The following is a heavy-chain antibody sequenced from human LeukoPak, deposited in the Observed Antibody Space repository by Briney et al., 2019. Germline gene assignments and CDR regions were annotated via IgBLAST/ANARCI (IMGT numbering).Heavy chain of an antibody. D-gene: IGHD6-19*01. CDR3: ARDGIAVAGSGDY. V-gene: IGHV3-66*01. Sequence: SGGSLRLSCAASGFTVSSNYMSWVRQAPGKGLEWVSVIYSGGSTYYAGSVKGRFTISRDNSKNTLYLQMNSLRAEDTAVYYRARDGIAVAGSGDYWGQGTLVTVSS. J-gene: IGHJ4*02. CDR2: IYSGGST. CDR1: GFTVSSNY.